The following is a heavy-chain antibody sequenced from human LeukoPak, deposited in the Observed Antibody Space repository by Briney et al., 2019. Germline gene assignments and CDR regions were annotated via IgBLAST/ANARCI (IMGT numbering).Heavy chain of an antibody. CDR1: GFTFSSYW. CDR2: IKQDGSDK. J-gene: IGHJ3*02. CDR3: AREGLWVGPDSGKTRHPYWEI. D-gene: IGHD2-21*01. Sequence: GGSLRLSCAASGFTFSSYWMSWVRQAPRKGLQWVANIKQDGSDKYYVDSVKGRFTISRDNAKNSLNLQMSSLRAEDTAVYYCAREGLWVGPDSGKTRHPYWEIWGQGTMITVSS. V-gene: IGHV3-7*04.